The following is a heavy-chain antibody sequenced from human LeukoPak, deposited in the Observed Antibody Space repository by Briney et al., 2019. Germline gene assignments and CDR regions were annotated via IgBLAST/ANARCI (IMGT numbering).Heavy chain of an antibody. CDR1: GGSISSSSYY. D-gene: IGHD4-11*01. CDR2: IYYSGST. Sequence: PSETLSLTCTVSGGSISSSSYYWGWIRQPPGKGLEWIGSIYYSGSTYYNPSLKSRVTISVDTSKNQFSLKLSSVTAADTAVYYCARDDYSKRYFDYWGQGTLVTVSS. J-gene: IGHJ4*02. V-gene: IGHV4-39*07. CDR3: ARDDYSKRYFDY.